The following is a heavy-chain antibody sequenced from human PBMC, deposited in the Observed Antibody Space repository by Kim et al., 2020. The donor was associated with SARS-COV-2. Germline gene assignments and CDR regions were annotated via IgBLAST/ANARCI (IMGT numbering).Heavy chain of an antibody. CDR2: IWYDGSGK. D-gene: IGHD2-15*01. CDR1: GFVFSSYG. Sequence: GGSLRLSCAASGFVFSSYGMHWVRQAPGKGLELVAVIWYDGSGKYYSDSVKGRFTISRDNPKNTLFLQMNSVRAEDTAVYYCAREDYGGNPDYFYGWDVWGQGNTVTVSS. J-gene: IGHJ6*02. CDR3: AREDYGGNPDYFYGWDV. V-gene: IGHV3-33*01.